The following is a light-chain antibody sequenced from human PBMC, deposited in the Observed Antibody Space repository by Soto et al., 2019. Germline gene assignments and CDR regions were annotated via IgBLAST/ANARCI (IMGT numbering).Light chain of an antibody. Sequence: DIQMTQSPSSLSASVGDRVTITCRASQSISSYLNWYQQKPGKAPKLLIYAASSLQSGVPSRFSGSGAGTDFTLTISSLQPEDFATYYCQQSYRTPYTFGQGTKLETK. J-gene: IGKJ2*01. CDR3: QQSYRTPYT. V-gene: IGKV1-39*01. CDR2: AAS. CDR1: QSISSY.